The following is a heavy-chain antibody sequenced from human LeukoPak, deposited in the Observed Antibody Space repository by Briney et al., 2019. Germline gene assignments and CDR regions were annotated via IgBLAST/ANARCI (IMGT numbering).Heavy chain of an antibody. CDR3: ARGHSSSWGAFDY. D-gene: IGHD6-13*01. CDR1: GFTVSSNY. CDR2: IYSGGST. V-gene: IGHV3-53*01. J-gene: IGHJ4*02. Sequence: GGSLRLSCAASGFTVSSNYMSWVRQAPGKGLEWVSVIYSGGSTYYADSVKGRFTISRDNSKNTLYLQMNSLRAEDTAVYYCARGHSSSWGAFDYWGQGTLVTVSS.